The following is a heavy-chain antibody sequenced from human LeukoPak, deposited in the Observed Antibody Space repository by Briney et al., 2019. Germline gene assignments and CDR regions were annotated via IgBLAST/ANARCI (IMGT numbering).Heavy chain of an antibody. D-gene: IGHD2-2*01. CDR1: GHSFTAYY. V-gene: IGHV1-2*02. CDR3: ARPYCSSTSCDEYFQH. J-gene: IGHJ1*01. CDR2: ISPKSGGT. Sequence: ASVKVSCKASGHSFTAYYKHWVRQAPGQGLEWMGWISPKSGGTHFPQKFQGRVTMTRDTSISTAYMELSRLRSDDTAVYYCARPYCSSTSCDEYFQHWGQGTLVTVSS.